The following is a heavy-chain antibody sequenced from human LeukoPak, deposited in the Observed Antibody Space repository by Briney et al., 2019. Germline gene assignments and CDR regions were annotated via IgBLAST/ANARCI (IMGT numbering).Heavy chain of an antibody. CDR3: ARKFRNQFDSSGFFGF. V-gene: IGHV4-34*01. D-gene: IGHD3-22*01. J-gene: IGHJ4*02. CDR2: INHSGST. Sequence: SETLSLTCAVSGGSFSGYFWTWIRQAPGKGLEWIGEINHSGSTNYNASLESRVTISVDTSKKQFSLNLSSVTAADTAVYYCARKFRNQFDSSGFFGFWGQGTLVTVSS. CDR1: GGSFSGYF.